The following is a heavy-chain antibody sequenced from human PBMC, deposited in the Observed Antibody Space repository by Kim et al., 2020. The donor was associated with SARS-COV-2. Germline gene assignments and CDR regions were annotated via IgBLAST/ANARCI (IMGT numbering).Heavy chain of an antibody. Sequence: SVKVSCKASGGTFSSYAISWVRQAPGQGLEWMGGIIPIFGTANYAQKFQGRVTITADESTSTAYMELSSLRSEDTAVYYCARRLSQITMVRGVVEDYYYGMDVWGQGTTVTVSS. CDR3: ARRLSQITMVRGVVEDYYYGMDV. D-gene: IGHD3-10*01. CDR1: GGTFSSYA. J-gene: IGHJ6*02. V-gene: IGHV1-69*13. CDR2: IIPIFGTA.